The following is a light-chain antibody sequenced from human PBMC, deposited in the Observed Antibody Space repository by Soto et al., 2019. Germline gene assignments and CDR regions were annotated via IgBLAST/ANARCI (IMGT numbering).Light chain of an antibody. J-gene: IGKJ1*01. CDR3: QQYQNSPRT. Sequence: ETVLTQSPGTLSLSPGERATVSCRASQSVGGSSLAWYQQRPGQAPRLLIYDTSKRATGIPDRFSGSGSGTDFTLTISRLEPEDFEVYYCQQYQNSPRTFGQGTKVDIX. CDR2: DTS. V-gene: IGKV3-20*01. CDR1: QSVGGSS.